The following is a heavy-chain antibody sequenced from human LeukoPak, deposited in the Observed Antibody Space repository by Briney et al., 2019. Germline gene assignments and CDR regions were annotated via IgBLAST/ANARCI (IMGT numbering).Heavy chain of an antibody. D-gene: IGHD3-22*01. V-gene: IGHV3-21*01. CDR1: GFTFSGYS. Sequence: GGSLRLSCAASGFTFSGYSMNWVRQAPGKGLEWVSSISSSSSYINYADSVKGRFTISRDNAKNSLYLQMNSLRAEDTAVYYCARASYYDSSGYYPDDAFDIWGQRTMVTVSS. J-gene: IGHJ3*02. CDR3: ARASYYDSSGYYPDDAFDI. CDR2: ISSSSSYI.